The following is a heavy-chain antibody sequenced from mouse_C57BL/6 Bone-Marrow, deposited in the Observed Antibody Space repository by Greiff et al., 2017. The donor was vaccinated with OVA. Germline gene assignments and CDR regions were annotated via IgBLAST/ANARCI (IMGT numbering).Heavy chain of an antibody. CDR3: ARSLTPVVAGDY. CDR2: INPSTGGT. V-gene: IGHV1-42*01. CDR1: GYSFTGYY. J-gene: IGHJ4*01. Sequence: VQLQQSGPELVKPGASVKISCKASGYSFTGYYMNWVKQSTEKSLEWNGEINPSTGGTTYNQKLKAKATMTVDKSSSTAYMQLKLLTSEDSAVYYCARSLTPVVAGDYWGQGTSVTFSS. D-gene: IGHD1-1*01.